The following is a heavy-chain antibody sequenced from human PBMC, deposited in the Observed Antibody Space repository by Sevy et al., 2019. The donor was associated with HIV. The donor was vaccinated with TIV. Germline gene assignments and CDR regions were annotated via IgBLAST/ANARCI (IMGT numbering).Heavy chain of an antibody. CDR1: GYSFTNYG. V-gene: IGHV1-18*01. Sequence: ASVKVSCKASGYSFTNYGIGWVRQAPGQGLEWMGWISGYNGYTNYAQNLQGRVTMTTDTSKSTAYMELRSLRSDDTAIYYSAKEGKNIRSWFDPWGQGTLVTVSS. J-gene: IGHJ5*02. CDR3: AKEGKNIRSWFDP. CDR2: ISGYNGYT. D-gene: IGHD3-3*02.